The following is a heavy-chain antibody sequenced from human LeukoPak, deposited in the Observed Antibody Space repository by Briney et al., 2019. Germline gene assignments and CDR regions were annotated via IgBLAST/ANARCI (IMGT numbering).Heavy chain of an antibody. D-gene: IGHD6-19*01. V-gene: IGHV4-34*01. CDR1: GGSFSDYS. Sequence: SETLSLTCAVYGGSFSDYSWILIRQPPGQGLEWIGEIYHSGTTSYNPSLKSRVTISVDMSKNHFSLRLSSVTAADTAMYYCARGTLYSGWSYYFDYWGQGSQVTVSS. CDR2: IYHSGTT. J-gene: IGHJ4*02. CDR3: ARGTLYSGWSYYFDY.